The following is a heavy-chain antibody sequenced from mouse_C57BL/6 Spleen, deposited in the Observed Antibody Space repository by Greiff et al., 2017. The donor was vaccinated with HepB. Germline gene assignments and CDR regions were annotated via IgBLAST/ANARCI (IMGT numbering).Heavy chain of an antibody. CDR1: GYTFTDYN. CDR2: ITANNGGT. Sequence: EVKVVESGPELVKPGASVKMSCKASGYTFTDYNMHWVKQSHGKSLEWIGSITANNGGTSYQQNVKGQGTLSVNKSSNTAYMELSSLTSEDSAVYYCARYYGSSYLAWFAYWGQGTLVTVSS. CDR3: ARYYGSSYLAWFAY. D-gene: IGHD1-1*01. J-gene: IGHJ3*01. V-gene: IGHV1-22*01.